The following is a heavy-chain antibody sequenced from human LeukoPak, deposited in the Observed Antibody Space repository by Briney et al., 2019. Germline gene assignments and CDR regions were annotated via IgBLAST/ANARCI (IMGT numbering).Heavy chain of an antibody. Sequence: SETLSLTCTVSGGSISSSSYYWGWIRQPPGKGLEWIGYIYYSGSTNYNPSLKSRVTISVDTSKNQFSLKLSSVTAADTAVYYCARGSLIAWLRASAPFGYWGQGTLVTVSS. CDR2: IYYSGST. CDR1: GGSISSSSYY. CDR3: ARGSLIAWLRASAPFGY. J-gene: IGHJ4*02. V-gene: IGHV4-61*05. D-gene: IGHD5-12*01.